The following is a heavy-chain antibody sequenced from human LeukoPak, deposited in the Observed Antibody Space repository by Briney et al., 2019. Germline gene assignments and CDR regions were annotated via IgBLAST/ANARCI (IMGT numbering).Heavy chain of an antibody. J-gene: IGHJ4*02. D-gene: IGHD5-24*01. CDR2: VYYDGTS. V-gene: IGHV4-39*01. Sequence: PSETLSLTCTVSGDSINSHSYYWGWIRQPPGKGLEWIVSVYYDGTSYSNPSLKSRVAVFVDTSRDQFSLDLSFVTAADTALYYCVRHISTNTGYFDSCGQGTLVSVSS. CDR1: GDSINSHSYY. CDR3: VRHISTNTGYFDS.